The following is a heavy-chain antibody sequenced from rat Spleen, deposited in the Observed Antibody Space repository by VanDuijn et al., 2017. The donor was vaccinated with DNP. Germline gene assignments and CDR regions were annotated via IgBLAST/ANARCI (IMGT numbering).Heavy chain of an antibody. V-gene: IGHV5-27*01. CDR1: GFTFSNYD. CDR3: TKDGRAMDV. Sequence: EVQLVESGGGLVQPGRSLKLSCAASGFTFSNYDMAWVRQAPTKGLEWVASINPSGDSSYYRASVKGRFTVSRDNAKSTLYLQMESLRSEDSATYYCTKDGRAMDVWGQGTSVTVSS. D-gene: IGHD1-4*01. J-gene: IGHJ4*01. CDR2: INPSGDSS.